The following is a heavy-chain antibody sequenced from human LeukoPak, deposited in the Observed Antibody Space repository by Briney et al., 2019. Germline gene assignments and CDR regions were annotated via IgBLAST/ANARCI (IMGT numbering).Heavy chain of an antibody. CDR2: IYSGRTT. CDR1: AGSISSSSHH. D-gene: IGHD5-12*01. V-gene: IGHV4-39*01. J-gene: IGHJ4*02. CDR3: ARHDGRGGATMGALDS. Sequence: PSETLSLTCTVSAGSISSSSHHWGWIRQSPGKGLGWIGSIYSGRTTYYNPSLNSRVTISVLTSKNQFSLQLHSVTAADTAVYYCARHDGRGGATMGALDSWGQGSLVTVSS.